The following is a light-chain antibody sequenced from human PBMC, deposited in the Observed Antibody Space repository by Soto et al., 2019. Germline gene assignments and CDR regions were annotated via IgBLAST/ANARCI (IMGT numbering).Light chain of an antibody. CDR1: QSMNDW. J-gene: IGKJ1*01. CDR3: LRYNAFSQT. CDR2: DAS. V-gene: IGKV1-5*01. Sequence: DIQMTQSPSTLSASVGDRVTITCRASQSMNDWLAWFQQKPGKAPKVLIYDASSLQSGVPSRFSGSGSGTAFTLTIVGLQPDDVATYYCLRYNAFSQTFGQGTTVEL.